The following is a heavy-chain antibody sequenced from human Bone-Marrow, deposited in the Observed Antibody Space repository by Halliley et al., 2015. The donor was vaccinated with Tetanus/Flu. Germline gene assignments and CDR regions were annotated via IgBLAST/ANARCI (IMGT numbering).Heavy chain of an antibody. Sequence: TLSLTCAVSGVSISGSGYSWSWIRQPPGKGLEWIGYIYHTGSSHYSPSLKTRVTIPMDGSKNQFSLKLSSVTAADTAIYYCARKSCFVTTGGWLAPWGPGTLVTVSS. D-gene: IGHD1-1*01. J-gene: IGHJ5*02. CDR2: IYHTGSS. V-gene: IGHV4-30-2*01. CDR3: ARKSCFVTTGGWLAP. CDR1: GVSISGSGYS.